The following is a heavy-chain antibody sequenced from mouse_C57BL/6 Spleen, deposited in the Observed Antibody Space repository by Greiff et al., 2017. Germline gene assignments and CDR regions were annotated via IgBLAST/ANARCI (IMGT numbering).Heavy chain of an antibody. D-gene: IGHD1-1*01. CDR3: VRSFITTVVDDFDY. J-gene: IGHJ2*01. CDR2: IYPSDSET. Sequence: QVQLQQPGAELVRPGSSVKLSCKASGYTFTSYWMDWVKQRPGQGLEWIGNIYPSDSETHYNQKFKDKATLTVDKSSSTAYMQLSSLTSEDSSVYYCVRSFITTVVDDFDYWGQGTTLTVSS. V-gene: IGHV1-61*01. CDR1: GYTFTSYW.